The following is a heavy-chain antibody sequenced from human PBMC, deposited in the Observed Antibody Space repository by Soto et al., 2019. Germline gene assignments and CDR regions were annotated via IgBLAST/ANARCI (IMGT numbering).Heavy chain of an antibody. CDR3: TRGGDPYKTGH. Sequence: SETLSLTCTFSGGSIRSRSYYWGWIRQPPGKGLEWIGSIYYSGNTFYNPSLKSRVTISVNTSKNQFSLKLTSVNTADTAIYYCTRGGDPYKTGHWGQGTLVTVSS. J-gene: IGHJ4*02. CDR2: IYYSGNT. CDR1: GGSIRSRSYY. V-gene: IGHV4-39*07. D-gene: IGHD2-21*01.